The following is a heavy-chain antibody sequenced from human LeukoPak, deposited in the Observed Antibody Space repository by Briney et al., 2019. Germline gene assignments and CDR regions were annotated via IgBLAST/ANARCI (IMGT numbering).Heavy chain of an antibody. CDR2: INWNGGST. J-gene: IGHJ4*02. CDR1: GFTFDDYG. CDR3: ARVGGQQQLVAYYFDY. Sequence: GGSLRLSCAASGFTFDDYGMSWVRQAPGKGLEWVSGINWNGGSTDYADSVKGRFTISRDNAKNSLYLQMNSLRAEDTALYYCARVGGQQQLVAYYFDYWGQGTLVTVSS. V-gene: IGHV3-20*04. D-gene: IGHD6-13*01.